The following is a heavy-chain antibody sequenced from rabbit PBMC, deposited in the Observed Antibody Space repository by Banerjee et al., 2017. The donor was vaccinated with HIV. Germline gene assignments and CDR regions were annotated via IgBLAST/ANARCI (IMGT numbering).Heavy chain of an antibody. V-gene: IGHV1S47*01. D-gene: IGHD4-1*01. CDR2: IDPVFDST. CDR1: GFDFSSYG. J-gene: IGHJ6*01. CDR3: ARDLAGVIGWNFGL. Sequence: QEQLVESGGGLVQPGGSLKLSCKASGFDFSSYGVSWVRQAPGKGLEWIGYIDPVFDSTYYASWVNGRFTISSHNAQNTLYLQMNGLTAADTATYFCARDLAGVIGWNFGLWGPGTLVTVS.